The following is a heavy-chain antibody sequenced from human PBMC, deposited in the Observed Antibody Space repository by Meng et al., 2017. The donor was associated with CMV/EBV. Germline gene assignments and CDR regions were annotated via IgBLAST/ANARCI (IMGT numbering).Heavy chain of an antibody. D-gene: IGHD3-10*01. Sequence: ASVKVSCKASGYTFTSYDINWVRQATGQGLEWMGWMNPNSGNTGYAQKFQGRVTMTRNTSISTAYMELSSLRSGDTAVYYCARAPGWFGKRGMDVWGQGTTVTVSS. CDR2: MNPNSGNT. CDR3: ARAPGWFGKRGMDV. CDR1: GYTFTSYD. V-gene: IGHV1-8*01. J-gene: IGHJ6*02.